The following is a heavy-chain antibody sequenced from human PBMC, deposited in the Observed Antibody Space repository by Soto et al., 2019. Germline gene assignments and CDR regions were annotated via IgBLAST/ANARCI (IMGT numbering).Heavy chain of an antibody. CDR1: GFTFSSYN. CDR3: TRDRQLIQDWFDP. Sequence: NPGGSLRLSCAASGFTFSSYNMNWVRQAPGKGLEWVSFISTGSEYIYYADSVKGRFNISRDNAKNSLYLQMNSLRAEDTAVYYCTRDRQLIQDWFDPWGQGTLVTVSS. D-gene: IGHD6-13*01. V-gene: IGHV3-21*06. J-gene: IGHJ5*02. CDR2: ISTGSEYI.